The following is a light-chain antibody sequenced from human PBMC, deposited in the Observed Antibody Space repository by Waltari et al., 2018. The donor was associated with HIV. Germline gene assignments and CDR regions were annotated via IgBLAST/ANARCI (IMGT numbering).Light chain of an antibody. Sequence: QSVLTQPPSVSGAPGQRVTISCTGSSSNIGAGYDVHWYQQLPGTAPNLLIYGNSKRPSGVPDRFSGSKSGTSASLAITGLQAEDEADYYCQSYDSSLSGSWVFGGGTKLTVL. J-gene: IGLJ3*02. V-gene: IGLV1-40*01. CDR3: QSYDSSLSGSWV. CDR2: GNS. CDR1: SSNIGAGYD.